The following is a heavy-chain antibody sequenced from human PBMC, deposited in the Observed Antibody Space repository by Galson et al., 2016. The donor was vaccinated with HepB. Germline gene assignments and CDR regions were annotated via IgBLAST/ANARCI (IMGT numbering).Heavy chain of an antibody. Sequence: SLRLSCAASGFTFSSYTMNWVRQAPGKGLEWVSYISSSSSSIYYADSVKGRFTISRDNAKNSLYPQMNSLRDEDTAVYYCATRYCSGRSCYSAAPGYGHFDLWGRGTLVTVSS. CDR2: ISSSSSSI. V-gene: IGHV3-48*02. D-gene: IGHD2-15*01. J-gene: IGHJ2*01. CDR3: ATRYCSGRSCYSAAPGYGHFDL. CDR1: GFTFSSYT.